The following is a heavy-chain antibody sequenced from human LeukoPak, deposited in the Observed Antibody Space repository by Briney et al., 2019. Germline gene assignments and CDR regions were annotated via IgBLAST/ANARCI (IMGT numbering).Heavy chain of an antibody. Sequence: ASVKVSCKASGYTFTSYAMHWVRQAPGQRLEWMGWINAGNDNTKYSQKFQGRVTITRDTSASTAYMELSSLRSEDTAVYYCARGRWFGELKGLWGQGTLVTVSS. V-gene: IGHV1-3*01. CDR1: GYTFTSYA. J-gene: IGHJ4*02. CDR3: ARGRWFGELKGL. CDR2: INAGNDNT. D-gene: IGHD3-10*01.